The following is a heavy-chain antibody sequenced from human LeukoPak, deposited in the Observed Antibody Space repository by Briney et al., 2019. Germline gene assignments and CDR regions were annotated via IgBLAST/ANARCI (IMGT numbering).Heavy chain of an antibody. CDR3: ASNREGVSRGSGSYSDY. J-gene: IGHJ4*02. V-gene: IGHV1-18*01. D-gene: IGHD3-10*01. Sequence: ASVKVSCKASGYTFTSYGISWVRQAPGQGLEWMGWISAYNGNTNYAQKLQGRVTMTTDTSTSTAYMELRSLRSDDTAVYYCASNREGVSRGSGSYSDYWGQGTLVTVSS. CDR2: ISAYNGNT. CDR1: GYTFTSYG.